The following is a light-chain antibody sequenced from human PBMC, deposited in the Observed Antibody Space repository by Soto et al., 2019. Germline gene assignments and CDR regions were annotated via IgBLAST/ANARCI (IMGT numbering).Light chain of an antibody. CDR2: WAS. J-gene: IGKJ1*01. CDR1: QSVLSSSNYKNY. CDR3: QQIYLIPPT. V-gene: IGKV4-1*01. Sequence: DIVMTQSPDSLAVSLGERATINCKPSQSVLSSSNYKNYLSWYQQKPGQPPKLLIYWASTRESGVPDRFSGSGSRTDVSLTIISPQAQDVAVYSCQQIYLIPPTFGQGTKVEI.